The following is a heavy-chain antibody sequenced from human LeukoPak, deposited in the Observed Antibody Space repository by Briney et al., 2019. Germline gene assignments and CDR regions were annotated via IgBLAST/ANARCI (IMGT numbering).Heavy chain of an antibody. Sequence: GASVKVSCKASGYTFTGQYLNWVRQAPGQGLEWMGWINPISGGTKFAQKFQGRVTMTWDTSISTAYMELSRLTSDDTAVYYCAGYTTSRFDYWGPGTLVTVSS. CDR2: INPISGGT. CDR3: AGYTTSRFDY. CDR1: GYTFTGQY. D-gene: IGHD5-18*01. V-gene: IGHV1-2*02. J-gene: IGHJ4*02.